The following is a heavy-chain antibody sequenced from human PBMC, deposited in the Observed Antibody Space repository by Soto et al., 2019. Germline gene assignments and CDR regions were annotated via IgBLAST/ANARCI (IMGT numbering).Heavy chain of an antibody. J-gene: IGHJ6*02. Sequence: GASVKVSCKASGYTFTSYGISWVRQAPGQGLEWMGWISAYNGNTNYAQKRQGRVTMTTDTSTSTAYMELRSLRSDDTAVYYCARDFVFGGPFSGYDTPGPDYYYGMDVWGQGTTVTVSS. CDR3: ARDFVFGGPFSGYDTPGPDYYYGMDV. V-gene: IGHV1-18*04. D-gene: IGHD5-12*01. CDR1: GYTFTSYG. CDR2: ISAYNGNT.